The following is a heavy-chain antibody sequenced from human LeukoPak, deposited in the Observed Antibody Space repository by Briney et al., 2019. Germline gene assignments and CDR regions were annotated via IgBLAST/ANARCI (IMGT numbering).Heavy chain of an antibody. Sequence: SETLSLTCAVYGGSFSGYYWSWIRQPPGKGLEWIGSIYHSGSTYYNPSLKSRVTISVDTSKNQFSLKLSSVTAADTAVYYCARDMGYDLFYFDYWGQGTLVTVSS. CDR3: ARDMGYDLFYFDY. CDR1: GGSFSGYY. V-gene: IGHV4-34*01. J-gene: IGHJ4*02. D-gene: IGHD5-12*01. CDR2: IYHSGST.